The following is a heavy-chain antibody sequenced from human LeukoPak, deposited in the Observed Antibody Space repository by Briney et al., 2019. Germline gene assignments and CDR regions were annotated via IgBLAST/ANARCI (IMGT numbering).Heavy chain of an antibody. CDR1: GGSISSGDYY. D-gene: IGHD3-10*01. CDR3: ARDPKYYYGSGSSPHWV. CDR2: IYYSGST. J-gene: IGHJ6*02. V-gene: IGHV4-30-4*01. Sequence: SETLSPTCTVSGGSISSGDYYWSWIRQPPGKGLEWIGYIYYSGSTYYNPSLKSRVTISVDTSKNQFSLKLSSVTAADTAVYYCARDPKYYYGSGSSPHWVWGQGTTVTVSS.